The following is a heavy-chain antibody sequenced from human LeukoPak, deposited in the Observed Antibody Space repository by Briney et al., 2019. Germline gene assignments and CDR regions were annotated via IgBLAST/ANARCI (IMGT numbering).Heavy chain of an antibody. V-gene: IGHV4-39*01. J-gene: IGHJ3*02. D-gene: IGHD5-24*01. Sequence: SETLSLTCTVSGGSISSSSYYWGWIRQPPGKGLEWIGSIYYSGSTYYNPSLKSRVTISVDTSKNQFSLKLSSVTAADTAVYYCATLRRDGYNSGGDAFDIWGQGTMVTISS. CDR1: GGSISSSSYY. CDR2: IYYSGST. CDR3: ATLRRDGYNSGGDAFDI.